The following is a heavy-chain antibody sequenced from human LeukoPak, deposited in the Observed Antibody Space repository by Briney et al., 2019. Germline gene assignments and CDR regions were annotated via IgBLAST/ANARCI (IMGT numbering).Heavy chain of an antibody. Sequence: SETLSLTCAVYGGSFSGYYWSWIRQPPGKGLEWIGGINHSGSTNYNPSLTSRVTISVDTSKNQFSLKLSSVTAADTAVYYCARGPSRLYFLFHVGNAFDIWGQGTMVTVSS. CDR1: GGSFSGYY. CDR3: ARGPSRLYFLFHVGNAFDI. CDR2: INHSGST. J-gene: IGHJ3*02. V-gene: IGHV4-34*01. D-gene: IGHD2/OR15-2a*01.